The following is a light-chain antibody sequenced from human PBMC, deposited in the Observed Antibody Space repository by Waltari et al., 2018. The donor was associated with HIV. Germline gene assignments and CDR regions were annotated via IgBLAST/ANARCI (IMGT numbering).Light chain of an antibody. Sequence: QTALTQPASVSGSPGQSITIPCTGTSSDVGAYNLVSWYQQHPGKAPRLIIYAVSERPAGVSNRFTGSKSGNTASLTISGLQAEDEADYYCCSYVSEIVPCVFGGGTKLTVL. CDR1: SSDVGAYNL. CDR2: AVS. CDR3: CSYVSEIVPCV. J-gene: IGLJ3*02. V-gene: IGLV2-23*02.